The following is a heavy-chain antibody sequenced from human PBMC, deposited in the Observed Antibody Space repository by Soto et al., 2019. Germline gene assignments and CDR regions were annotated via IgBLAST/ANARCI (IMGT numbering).Heavy chain of an antibody. CDR2: INYNGVST. V-gene: IGHV3-20*04. J-gene: IGHJ6*02. CDR3: ARDLKYSGSSSHYGMDV. CDR1: YFVFDDDA. Sequence: GVPLRVDCATSYFVFDDDALSWVCQAPGQGLEWVSGINYNGVSTGYADSVKGRFTISRENAKNSLYLQMNSLRAGDTAVYYCARDLKYSGSSSHYGMDVWGQGT. D-gene: IGHD6-6*01.